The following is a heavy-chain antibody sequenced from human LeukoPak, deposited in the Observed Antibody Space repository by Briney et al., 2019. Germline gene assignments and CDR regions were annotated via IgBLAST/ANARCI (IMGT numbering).Heavy chain of an antibody. CDR2: IYKSGTT. Sequence: SSETLSLTCTVSGESINPYYWNWIRQSAGKGLEWIGHIYKSGTTNFNPSLSSRVTTSLDTSRNQFSLKLRSVTAADTAVYFCARSFLDYMDVWGKRTTVTVSS. J-gene: IGHJ6*03. D-gene: IGHD2/OR15-2a*01. CDR3: ARSFLDYMDV. CDR1: GESINPYY. V-gene: IGHV4-4*07.